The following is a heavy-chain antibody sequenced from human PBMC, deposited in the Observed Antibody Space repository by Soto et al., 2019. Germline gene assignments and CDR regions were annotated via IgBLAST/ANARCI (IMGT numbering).Heavy chain of an antibody. Sequence: LRLSCAASGFTFDDYAMHWVRQAPGKGLEWVSLISWDGGSTYYADSVKGRFTISRDNSKNSLYLQMNSLRAEDTALYYCAKEFFGVVIMSGMDVWGQGTTVTVSS. J-gene: IGHJ6*02. CDR1: GFTFDDYA. V-gene: IGHV3-43D*04. D-gene: IGHD3-3*01. CDR3: AKEFFGVVIMSGMDV. CDR2: ISWDGGST.